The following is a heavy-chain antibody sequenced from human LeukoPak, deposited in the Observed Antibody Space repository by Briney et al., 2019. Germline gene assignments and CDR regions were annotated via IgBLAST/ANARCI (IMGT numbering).Heavy chain of an antibody. V-gene: IGHV4-31*03. Sequence: SQTLSHTCTVSGGSISSGGYYWSWIRQHPGKGLEWIGYIYYSGSTYYNPSLKSRVTISVDTSKNQFSLKLSSVTAADTAVYYCARAVRSTVHRGWFDPWGQGTLVTVSS. D-gene: IGHD4-17*01. CDR2: IYYSGST. CDR1: GGSISSGGYY. CDR3: ARAVRSTVHRGWFDP. J-gene: IGHJ5*02.